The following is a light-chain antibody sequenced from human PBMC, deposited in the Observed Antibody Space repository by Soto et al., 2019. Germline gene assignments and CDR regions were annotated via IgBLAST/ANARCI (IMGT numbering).Light chain of an antibody. CDR1: SSDVGGSND. CDR3: NSDTSSGTVV. CDR2: DV. J-gene: IGLJ3*02. V-gene: IGLV2-14*01. Sequence: QSALTQPASVSGWPGQSITIYCTGTSSDVGGSNDVSWYQLRPGKAPKLLIYDVDRPPVVSNRFSGSTSGTTASLTISGHPADDEDYYYCNSDTSSGTVVFGGGTKLTVL.